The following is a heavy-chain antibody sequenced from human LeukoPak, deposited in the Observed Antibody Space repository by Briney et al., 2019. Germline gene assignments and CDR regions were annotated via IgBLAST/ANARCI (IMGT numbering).Heavy chain of an antibody. V-gene: IGHV4-59*01. CDR3: ARGSRELYYFDY. Sequence: SETMSLTCTVSGGSISSYYWSWIRQPPGKGLEWIGYIYYSGSTKYNPSLKSRVTISVDASKTQFSLKLNSVTAADTAVYYCARGSRELYYFDYWGQGTLVTVSS. J-gene: IGHJ4*02. D-gene: IGHD1-7*01. CDR1: GGSISSYY. CDR2: IYYSGST.